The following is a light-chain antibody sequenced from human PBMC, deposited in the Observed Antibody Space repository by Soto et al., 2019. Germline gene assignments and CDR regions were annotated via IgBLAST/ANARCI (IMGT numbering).Light chain of an antibody. V-gene: IGKV1-39*01. CDR3: QQSYSTPERT. CDR1: QSISSY. J-gene: IGKJ1*01. CDR2: AAS. Sequence: DIQMTQSPSSLSASVGDRDTITCRASQSISSYLNWYQQKPGKAPKLLIYAASSLQSGVPSRFSGSGSGTDFTLTISSLQPEDFATYYCQQSYSTPERTFGQGTKVEIK.